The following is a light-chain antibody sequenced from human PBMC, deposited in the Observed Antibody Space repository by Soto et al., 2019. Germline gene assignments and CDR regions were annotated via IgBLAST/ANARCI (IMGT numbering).Light chain of an antibody. V-gene: IGKV3-15*01. J-gene: IGKJ3*01. Sequence: EIVMTQSPATLSVSPGERATLSCRASQSVSSNLAWYQQKPGQAPRLLIYGASTRATGIPARFSGSGSGTEFTLTIASLQSEDFAVYYCQQYNKWTPFTFGPGTKVGIK. CDR2: GAS. CDR1: QSVSSN. CDR3: QQYNKWTPFT.